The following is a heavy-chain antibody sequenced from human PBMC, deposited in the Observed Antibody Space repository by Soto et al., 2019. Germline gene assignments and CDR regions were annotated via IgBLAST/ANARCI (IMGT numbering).Heavy chain of an antibody. CDR3: AKDINSYYYDSSGYYLGPDY. D-gene: IGHD3-22*01. CDR2: ISYDGSNK. CDR1: GFTISSYG. J-gene: IGHJ4*02. Sequence: GGSLRLSCAASGFTISSYGMHWVRQAPGKGLEWVAVISYDGSNKYYADSVKGRFTISRDNSKNTLYLQMNSLRAEDTAVYYFAKDINSYYYDSSGYYLGPDYRGQGTLVTVSS. V-gene: IGHV3-30*18.